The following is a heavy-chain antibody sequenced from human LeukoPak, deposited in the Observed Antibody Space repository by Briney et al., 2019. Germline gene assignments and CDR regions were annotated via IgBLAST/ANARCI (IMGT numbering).Heavy chain of an antibody. J-gene: IGHJ3*02. V-gene: IGHV4-39*07. CDR2: IYYSGST. CDR1: GGSISSSSYY. D-gene: IGHD4-17*01. Sequence: SETLSLTCTVSGGSISSSSYYWGWIRQPPGKGLEWIGSIYYSGSTYYNPSLKSRVSISVDTSKNQFSLKLSSVTAADTAVYYCARPNYGDYGSDAFDIWGQGTMVTVSS. CDR3: ARPNYGDYGSDAFDI.